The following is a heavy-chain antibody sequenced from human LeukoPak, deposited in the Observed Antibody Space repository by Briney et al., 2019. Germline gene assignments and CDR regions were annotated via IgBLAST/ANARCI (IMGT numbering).Heavy chain of an antibody. D-gene: IGHD5-18*01. CDR1: GFTFSNYA. V-gene: IGHV3-30-3*01. Sequence: GGSLRLSCAASGFTFSNYAMHWVRQAPGKGLEWVAIISYDGNDKYYTDSVKGRFTNSRDKSKNTLYLQMNSLRAEDTAVYYCARDRDTAMGLWDQGTLVTVSS. CDR2: ISYDGNDK. J-gene: IGHJ4*02. CDR3: ARDRDTAMGL.